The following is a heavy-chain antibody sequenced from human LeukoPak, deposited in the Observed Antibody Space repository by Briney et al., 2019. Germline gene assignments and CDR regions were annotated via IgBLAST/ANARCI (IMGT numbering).Heavy chain of an antibody. D-gene: IGHD7-27*01. CDR2: IYYSGST. CDR3: ARETGPPGWSRYGMDV. V-gene: IGHV4-59*01. J-gene: IGHJ6*02. Sequence: SETLSLTCTVSGGSISSYYWSWIRQPPGKGLEWIGYIYYSGSTNYNPSLKSRVTISVDTSKNQFSLKLSSVTAADTAVYYCARETGPPGWSRYGMDVWGQGTTVTVS. CDR1: GGSISSYY.